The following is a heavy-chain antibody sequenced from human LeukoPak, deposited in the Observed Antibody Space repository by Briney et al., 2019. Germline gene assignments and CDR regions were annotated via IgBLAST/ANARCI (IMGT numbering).Heavy chain of an antibody. CDR2: TYMNGRT. V-gene: IGHV3-66*03. CDR1: GFTVSSYY. J-gene: IGHJ6*04. D-gene: IGHD3-10*01. CDR3: ARDRRRYNYGSGRYYPDYLSYGMDV. Sequence: GGSLTLSCAASGFTVSSYYMSWVRQPPGKGLEWVSTTYMNGRTYHAHSVKRRFTISRDNSKNTMYLQMNSLRSEDTAVYYCARDRRRYNYGSGRYYPDYLSYGMDVWGEGTTVTVSS.